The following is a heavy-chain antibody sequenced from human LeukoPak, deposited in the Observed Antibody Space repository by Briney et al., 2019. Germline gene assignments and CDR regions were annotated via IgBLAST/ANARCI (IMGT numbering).Heavy chain of an antibody. D-gene: IGHD2-2*02. CDR3: AKDSLGVGIPTVIGIFDY. J-gene: IGHJ4*02. CDR2: IRYDGSNK. Sequence: PGGSLRLSCAASGFIFNTYVMHWVRQAPGKGLEWLAFIRYDGSNKNYADSVKGRFTISRDNTKNTLYLQMYSLRAEDTAVYYCAKDSLGVGIPTVIGIFDYWGQGTLVSVSS. V-gene: IGHV3-30*02. CDR1: GFIFNTYV.